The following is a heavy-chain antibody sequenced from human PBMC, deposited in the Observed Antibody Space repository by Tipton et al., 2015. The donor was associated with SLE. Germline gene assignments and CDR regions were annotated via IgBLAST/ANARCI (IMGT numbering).Heavy chain of an antibody. CDR3: ARDCTTGVCYTTSFDY. J-gene: IGHJ4*02. Sequence: TLSLTCTVSGGSINNYYWSWIRQPPGKGLEWIGYVYYSGSTNYSPSLKSRVTISIDTSRNQFSLRLSSVTAADTAVYYCARDCTTGVCYTTSFDYWGQGTLVTVSP. CDR1: GGSINNYY. CDR2: VYYSGST. V-gene: IGHV4-59*12. D-gene: IGHD2-8*01.